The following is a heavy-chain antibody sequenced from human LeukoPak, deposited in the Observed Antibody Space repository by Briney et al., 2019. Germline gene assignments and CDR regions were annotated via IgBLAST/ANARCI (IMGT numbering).Heavy chain of an antibody. CDR3: ARVAGSIDY. V-gene: IGHV1-8*03. Sequence: GASVKVSCKASGYTFTSYDINWVRQATGQGLEWMGCMNTNSGYTGYAQKFQGRVTITRNTSISTAYMELSSLRSEDTAVYYCARVAGSIDYWGQGTLVTVSS. CDR2: MNTNSGYT. CDR1: GYTFTSYD. D-gene: IGHD6-19*01. J-gene: IGHJ4*02.